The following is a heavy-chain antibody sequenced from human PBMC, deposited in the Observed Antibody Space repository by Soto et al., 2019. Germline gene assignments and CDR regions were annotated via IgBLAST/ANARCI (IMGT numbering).Heavy chain of an antibody. J-gene: IGHJ6*02. V-gene: IGHV3-15*07. CDR2: IKSKTDGGTT. CDR3: TTDLVVPAATPPGYYGMDV. Sequence: PGGSLRLSCAASGFTFSNAWMNWVRQAPGKGLEWVGRIKSKTDGGTTDYAAPVKGRFTISRDDSKNTLYLQMNSLKTEDTAVYYCTTDLVVPAATPPGYYGMDVWGQGTTVTVSS. CDR1: GFTFSNAW. D-gene: IGHD2-2*01.